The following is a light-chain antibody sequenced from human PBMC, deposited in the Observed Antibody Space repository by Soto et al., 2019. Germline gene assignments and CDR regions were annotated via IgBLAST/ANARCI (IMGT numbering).Light chain of an antibody. Sequence: EIVLTQSPGTLSVSPGERANLSCRASQSVSTNLAWFQQKPGQAPRLLIYGASTRATGIPARFSGSGSGTEFTLPINSLQSEDLAVYYCQQSNSWPYTFGQGTKLEV. CDR2: GAS. CDR3: QQSNSWPYT. CDR1: QSVSTN. V-gene: IGKV3-15*01. J-gene: IGKJ2*01.